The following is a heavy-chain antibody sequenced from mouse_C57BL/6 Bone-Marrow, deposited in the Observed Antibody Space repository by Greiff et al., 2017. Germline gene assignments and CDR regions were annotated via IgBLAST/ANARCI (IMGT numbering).Heavy chain of an antibody. J-gene: IGHJ3*01. CDR2: ITHSGET. CDR1: GFPITSGYY. Sequence: EESGPGLVKPSQSLFLTCSITGFPITSGYYWIWIRQSPGKPLEWMGYITHSGETFYNPSLQSPISITRETSKNQFFLQLNSVTTEYTAMYYCAGDRGWMVPRFAYWGQGTLVTVSA. D-gene: IGHD2-3*01. CDR3: AGDRGWMVPRFAY. V-gene: IGHV12-3*01.